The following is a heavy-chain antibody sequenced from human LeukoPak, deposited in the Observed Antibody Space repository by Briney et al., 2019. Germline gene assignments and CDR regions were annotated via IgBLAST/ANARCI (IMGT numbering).Heavy chain of an antibody. CDR2: IKQDGSEK. CDR3: AREPPSYSSGWYYFDY. CDR1: GFTFSSYW. Sequence: GGSLRLSCAASGFTFSSYWMSWVRQAPGKGLEGVANIKQDGSEKYYVDSVKGRFTISRDNAKNSLYLQMNSLRAEDTAVYYCAREPPSYSSGWYYFDYWGQGTLVTVSS. D-gene: IGHD6-19*01. V-gene: IGHV3-7*01. J-gene: IGHJ4*02.